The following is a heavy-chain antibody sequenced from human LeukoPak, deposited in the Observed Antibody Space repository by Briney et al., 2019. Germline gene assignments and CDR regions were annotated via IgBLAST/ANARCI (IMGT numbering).Heavy chain of an antibody. Sequence: GGSLRLSCAASGFTFSSFWMHWVRHAPGKGLVWVSRINSDGSSTNYADSVKGRFTISRDNAKNTLYLQMNSLRAEDTAVYYCARQYSSVWYDGYWGQGTLVTVSS. CDR1: GFTFSSFW. D-gene: IGHD6-19*01. V-gene: IGHV3-74*01. CDR3: ARQYSSVWYDGY. J-gene: IGHJ4*02. CDR2: INSDGSST.